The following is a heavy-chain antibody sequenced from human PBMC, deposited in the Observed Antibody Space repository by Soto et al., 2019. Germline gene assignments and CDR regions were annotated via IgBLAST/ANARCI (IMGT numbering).Heavy chain of an antibody. CDR1: GGSISSYY. J-gene: IGHJ6*03. V-gene: IGHV4-59*01. CDR3: ASIKRSTYYDFWSGYTDYYYYMDV. CDR2: IYYSGST. Sequence: SETLSLTCTVSGGSISSYYWSCIRQPPGKGLEWIGYIYYSGSTNYNPSLKSRVTISVDTSKNQFSLKLSSVTAADTAVYYCASIKRSTYYDFWSGYTDYYYYMDVWGKGTTVTVSS. D-gene: IGHD3-3*01.